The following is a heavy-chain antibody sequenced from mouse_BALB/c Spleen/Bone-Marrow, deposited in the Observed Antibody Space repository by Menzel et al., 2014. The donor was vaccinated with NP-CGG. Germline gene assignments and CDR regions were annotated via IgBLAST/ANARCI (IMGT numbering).Heavy chain of an antibody. CDR2: INPSNGGT. J-gene: IGHJ2*01. Sequence: QVQLKESGAELVKPGASVKLSCKASGYTFTSYYMYWVKQRPGQGLGWIGEINPSNGGTNFNEKFKSKATLTVDKSSSTAYMQLSSLTSEDSAVYYCTRYGNYYFDYWGQGTTLTVSS. V-gene: IGHV1S81*02. CDR1: GYTFTSYY. D-gene: IGHD2-1*01. CDR3: TRYGNYYFDY.